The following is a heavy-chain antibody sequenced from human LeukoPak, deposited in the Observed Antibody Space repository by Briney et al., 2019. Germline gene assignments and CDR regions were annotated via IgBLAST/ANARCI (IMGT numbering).Heavy chain of an antibody. CDR2: ISAYNGNT. CDR3: ARDKVIFRNPYYYDSSGYYAQTFYYYYGMDV. J-gene: IGHJ6*02. V-gene: IGHV1-18*01. CDR1: GYTFTSYG. D-gene: IGHD3-22*01. Sequence: ASVKVSCKASGYTFTSYGISWVRQAPGQGLEWMGWISAYNGNTNYAQKLQGRVTMTTDTSTSTAYMELRSLRSDDTAVYYCARDKVIFRNPYYYDSSGYYAQTFYYYYGMDVWGQGTTVTVSS.